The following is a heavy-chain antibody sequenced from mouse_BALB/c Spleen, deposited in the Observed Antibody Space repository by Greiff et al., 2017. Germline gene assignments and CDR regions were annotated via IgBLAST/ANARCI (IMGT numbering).Heavy chain of an antibody. J-gene: IGHJ4*01. D-gene: IGHD2-9*01. CDR2: ISSGGSYT. Sequence: EVQLMESGGGLVKPGGSLKLSCAASGFTFSSYAMSWVRQSPEKRLEWVAEISSGGSYTYYPDTVTGRFTISRDNAKNTLYLEMSSLRSEDTAMYYCAREPTMVRGAMDYWGQGTSVTVSS. CDR1: GFTFSSYA. V-gene: IGHV5-9-4*01. CDR3: AREPTMVRGAMDY.